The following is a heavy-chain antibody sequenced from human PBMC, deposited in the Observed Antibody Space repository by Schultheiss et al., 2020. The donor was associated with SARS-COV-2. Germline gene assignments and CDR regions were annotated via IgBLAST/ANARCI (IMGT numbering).Heavy chain of an antibody. J-gene: IGHJ6*03. V-gene: IGHV4-59*12. CDR1: GGSISSYY. Sequence: SETLSLTCTVSGGSISSYYWSWIRQPPGKGLEWIGYIYYSGSTNYNPSLKSRVTISVDTSKNQVSLKLSSVTAADTAVYYCASGALSDFGSGGYYYYYMDVWGKGTTVTVSS. CDR3: ASGALSDFGSGGYYYYYMDV. D-gene: IGHD3-3*01. CDR2: IYYSGST.